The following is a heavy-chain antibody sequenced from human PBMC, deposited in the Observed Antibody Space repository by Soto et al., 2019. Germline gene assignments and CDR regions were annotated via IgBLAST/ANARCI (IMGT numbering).Heavy chain of an antibody. D-gene: IGHD3-16*01. J-gene: IGHJ3*02. CDR3: ARLSRSAFDI. CDR2: ISSSSNYI. V-gene: IGHV3-21*01. Sequence: EVQLVESGGGLVKPGGSLRLSCAASGFTFNTYSMNWVRQTPGTGLEWVSSISSSSNYIYYADSVKGRFTISRDNAKNTLYLEINSRRAEDTAGYYCARLSRSAFDIWGQGTMVSVSA. CDR1: GFTFNTYS.